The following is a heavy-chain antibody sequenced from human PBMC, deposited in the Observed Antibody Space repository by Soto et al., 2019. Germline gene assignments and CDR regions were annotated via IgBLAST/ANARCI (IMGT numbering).Heavy chain of an antibody. CDR1: GFSLITSEVG. Sequence: QITLKEAGPTLVKPTQTLTLTCSFSGFSLITSEVGVGWIRQPPGKALEWLALIYWDDDKGYSTSLKSRLTITKDTSKNQVVLTMTNMDPVDTATYYCAHTMAPRIFDYWGQGTLVTVSS. CDR3: AHTMAPRIFDY. CDR2: IYWDDDK. V-gene: IGHV2-5*02. J-gene: IGHJ4*02.